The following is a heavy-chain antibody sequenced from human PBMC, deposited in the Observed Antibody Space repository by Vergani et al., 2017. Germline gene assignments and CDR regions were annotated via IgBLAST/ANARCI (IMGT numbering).Heavy chain of an antibody. J-gene: IGHJ3*02. CDR3: ATSTIFGVVIAAFDI. CDR2: TYYSGST. CDR1: GGSISSGGYY. D-gene: IGHD3-3*01. V-gene: IGHV4-31*03. Sequence: QVQLQESGPGLVKPSQTLSLTCTVSGGSISSGGYYWSWIRQHPGKGLEWIGYTYYSGSTYYNPSLKSRVTISVDTSKNQFSLKLSSVTAADTAVYYCATSTIFGVVIAAFDIWGQGTMVTVSS.